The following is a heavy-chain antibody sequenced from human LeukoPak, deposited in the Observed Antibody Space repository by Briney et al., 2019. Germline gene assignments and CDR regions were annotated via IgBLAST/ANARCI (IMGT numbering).Heavy chain of an antibody. J-gene: IGHJ4*02. Sequence: PTETLSLTCTVSGGSISSYYWSWIRQPPGKGLEWIGYIYYSGRTNHSPSLKSRVTIPVDTSKNQFSLKLSSVTAADTAVYYCAKQGYSAYEILDYWGQGTLVTVSS. V-gene: IGHV4-59*08. CDR1: GGSISSYY. CDR3: AKQGYSAYEILDY. CDR2: IYYSGRT. D-gene: IGHD5-12*01.